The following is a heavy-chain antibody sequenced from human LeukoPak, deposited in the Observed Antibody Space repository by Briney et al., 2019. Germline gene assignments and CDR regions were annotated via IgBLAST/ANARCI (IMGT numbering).Heavy chain of an antibody. V-gene: IGHV1-46*01. J-gene: IGHJ3*02. CDR1: GYTFTSYH. Sequence: ASVKVSCKVSGYTFTSYHMHWVRQAPGQGLEWMGIINPSGGTTNYAQKFRGRVTMTRDTYTSTVYMELSGLRSEDTALYYCARIRDGYNDAYDIWCQGTMVTVSS. CDR3: ARIRDGYNDAYDI. D-gene: IGHD5-24*01. CDR2: INPSGGTT.